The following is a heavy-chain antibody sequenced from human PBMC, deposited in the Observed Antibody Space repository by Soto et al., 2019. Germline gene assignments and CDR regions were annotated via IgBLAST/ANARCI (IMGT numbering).Heavy chain of an antibody. V-gene: IGHV1-18*01. CDR3: GREGQQLAQEKYYQFNGMDV. CDR2: ISGDNINS. CDR1: GFTFSDYG. Sequence: GASVKVSCKASGFTFSDYGLSWVRQAPEQPLEWMGWISGDNINSKYSQKFQGRLTMTTDTSTATASMELRSLTSDDTAVYYCGREGQQLAQEKYYQFNGMDVWGQGTTVTVSS. D-gene: IGHD6-13*01. J-gene: IGHJ6*02.